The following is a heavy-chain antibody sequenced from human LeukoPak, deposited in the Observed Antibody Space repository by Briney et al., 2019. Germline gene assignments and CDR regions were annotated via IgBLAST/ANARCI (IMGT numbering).Heavy chain of an antibody. J-gene: IGHJ4*02. D-gene: IGHD3-22*01. CDR1: GXSFSGYY. Sequence: SETLSLTCAVYGXSFSGYYGSWVRQPPGKGLEWIGEINHSGSTNYNPSLKSRVTISVDASKNQFSLKLSSVTAADTAVYYCARRHSDSSGYWYFDYWGQGTLVTVSS. V-gene: IGHV4-34*01. CDR3: ARRHSDSSGYWYFDY. CDR2: INHSGST.